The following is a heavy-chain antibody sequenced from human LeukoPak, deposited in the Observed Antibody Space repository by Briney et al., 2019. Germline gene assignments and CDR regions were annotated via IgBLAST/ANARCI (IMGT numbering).Heavy chain of an antibody. J-gene: IGHJ4*02. CDR2: INHSGST. CDR1: GGSFSGYY. V-gene: IGHV4-34*01. Sequence: PSESLSPTCAVYGGSFSGYYWSWIRQPPGKGLEWIGEINHSGSTNYNPSLKSRVTISVDTSKNQFSLKLSSVTAADTAVYYCATLIITGTTRDFDYWGQGTLVTASS. CDR3: ATLIITGTTRDFDY. D-gene: IGHD1-7*01.